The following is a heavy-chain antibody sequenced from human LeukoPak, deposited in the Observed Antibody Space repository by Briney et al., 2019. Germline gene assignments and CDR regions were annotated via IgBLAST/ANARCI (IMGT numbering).Heavy chain of an antibody. V-gene: IGHV4-30-4*02. D-gene: IGHD1-1*01. CDR1: GGSISSGENY. CDR2: IYNSGSA. Sequence: PSETLSLTCTVSGGSISSGENYWSWIRQPPGEALEWIGYIYNSGSAYYNPSLKSRVTISVDTSKNQFSLKLSSVTAADTAVYYCARRGYGYYFDYWGQGTLVTVSS. CDR3: ARRGYGYYFDY. J-gene: IGHJ4*02.